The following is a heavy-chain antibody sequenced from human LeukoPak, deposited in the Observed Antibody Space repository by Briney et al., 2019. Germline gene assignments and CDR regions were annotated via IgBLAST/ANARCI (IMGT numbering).Heavy chain of an antibody. J-gene: IGHJ4*02. Sequence: ASVNVSFKASGYIFTDYYMHWVRQAPGQGLEWMGWIKANSGGTKYAQKFQGRVTMTRDTSISTAYMELSRLRSGDMAVYYCARDPDDSSDSHFDYWGQGTLVTVSS. D-gene: IGHD3-22*01. CDR3: ARDPDDSSDSHFDY. CDR1: GYIFTDYY. V-gene: IGHV1-2*02. CDR2: IKANSGGT.